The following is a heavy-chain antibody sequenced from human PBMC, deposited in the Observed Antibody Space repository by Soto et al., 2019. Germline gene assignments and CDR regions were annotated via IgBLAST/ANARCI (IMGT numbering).Heavy chain of an antibody. CDR1: GFTFNTYS. Sequence: QVQLEESGGGVVQPGRSLRLSCEXSGFTFNTYSMHWVRQPPGKGLEWLAAIWYDGTQKYYADSVKGRFIISRDNSKKTLYLEMNSLRAEDTAVYYCARAGGTTVTGLWHFDSWGQGTLVTVSS. V-gene: IGHV3-33*01. CDR2: IWYDGTQK. D-gene: IGHD4-17*01. CDR3: ARAGGTTVTGLWHFDS. J-gene: IGHJ4*02.